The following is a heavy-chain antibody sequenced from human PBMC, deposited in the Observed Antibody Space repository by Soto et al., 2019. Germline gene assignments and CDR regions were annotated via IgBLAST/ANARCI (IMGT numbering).Heavy chain of an antibody. CDR3: ARDLSMVTSMIWFDP. V-gene: IGHV1-2*02. J-gene: IGHJ5*02. CDR2: INPNSGDT. CDR1: GYTFTDFF. D-gene: IGHD4-17*01. Sequence: QLQLVQSGAEVRKPGASVKVSCEASGYTFTDFFIHWVRQAPGQGLEWMGWINPNSGDTNYAQKFQGRVNMTRDTSRSTAYMELSRLRSDDTAIYYFARDLSMVTSMIWFDPWGQGTLVTVSS.